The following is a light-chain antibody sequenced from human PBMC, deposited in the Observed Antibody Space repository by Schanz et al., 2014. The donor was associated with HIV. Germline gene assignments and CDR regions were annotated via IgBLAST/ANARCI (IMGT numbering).Light chain of an antibody. CDR2: LNN. CDR1: YSNIGNNY. V-gene: IGLV1-51*01. CDR3: GTCENTLTGEI. Sequence: QSVLTQPPSVSAAPGQKVTITCSGTYSNIGNNYVSWYQQFPGAAPRLLMYLNNQRPSGIPDRFSGSKSGTSATLVISDLQTGDEADYYCGTCENTLTGEIFGGGTKLTVL. J-gene: IGLJ2*01.